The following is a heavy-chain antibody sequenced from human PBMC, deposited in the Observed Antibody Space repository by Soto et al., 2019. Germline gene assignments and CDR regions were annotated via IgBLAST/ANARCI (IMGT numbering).Heavy chain of an antibody. CDR2: IIPIFGTP. CDR1: GGTFSSYA. V-gene: IGHV1-69*06. Sequence: SSVKGSCKASGGTFSSYAVSWVRQAPGQGLEWMGGIIPIFGTPNYAQKFQGRVTITADKSTSTAYMELSSLRSEDTAMYYCASSVTIFGELDYWGHGTLVTVSS. D-gene: IGHD3-3*01. J-gene: IGHJ4*01. CDR3: ASSVTIFGELDY.